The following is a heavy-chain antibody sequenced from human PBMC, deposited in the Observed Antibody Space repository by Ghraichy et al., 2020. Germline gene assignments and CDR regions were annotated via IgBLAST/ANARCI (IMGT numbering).Heavy chain of an antibody. V-gene: IGHV4-61*01. CDR3: ALETYDFWSGRAYNFDY. CDR2: IYYSGST. CDR1: GGSVSSGSYY. Sequence: SETPSLTCTVSGGSVSSGSYYWSWIRQSPGKGLEWIGYIYYSGSTNYNPSLKSRVTISVDTSKNQFSLKLSSVTAADTAVYYCALETYDFWSGRAYNFDYWGQGTLVTVSS. J-gene: IGHJ4*02. D-gene: IGHD3-3*01.